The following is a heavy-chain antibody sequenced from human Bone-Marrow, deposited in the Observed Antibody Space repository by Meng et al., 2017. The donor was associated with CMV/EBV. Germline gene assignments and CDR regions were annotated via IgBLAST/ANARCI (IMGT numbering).Heavy chain of an antibody. J-gene: IGHJ4*02. CDR1: GGSISSSSYY. V-gene: IGHV4-39*01. CDR2: IYYSGST. Sequence: SETLSLTCTVSGGSISSSSYYWGWIRQPPGKGLEWIGSIYYSGSTYYNPSLKSRVTISVDTSKNQCSLKLSSVTAADTAVYYCARQSSGIFDYWGQGTLVTVYS. CDR3: ARQSSGIFDY. D-gene: IGHD1-26*01.